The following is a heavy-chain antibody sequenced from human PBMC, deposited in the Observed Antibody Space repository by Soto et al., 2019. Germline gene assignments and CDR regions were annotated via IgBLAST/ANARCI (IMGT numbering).Heavy chain of an antibody. V-gene: IGHV3-30*18. CDR1: GFTFSSYG. CDR3: AKDGRKWLVLGCYFDY. J-gene: IGHJ4*02. D-gene: IGHD6-19*01. CDR2: ISYDGSNK. Sequence: QVQLVESGGGVVQPGRSLRLSCAASGFTFSSYGMHWVLQAPGKGLEWVAVISYDGSNKYYADSVKGRFTISRDNSKNTLYLQMNSLRAEDTAVYYCAKDGRKWLVLGCYFDYWGQGTLVTVSS.